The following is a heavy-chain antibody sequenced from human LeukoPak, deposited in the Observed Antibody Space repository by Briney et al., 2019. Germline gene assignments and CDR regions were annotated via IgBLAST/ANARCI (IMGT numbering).Heavy chain of an antibody. CDR3: ARDGLHLGLGAFDI. CDR2: ISSSSSYI. J-gene: IGHJ3*02. D-gene: IGHD3-16*01. V-gene: IGHV3-21*01. CDR1: GFTFSSYS. Sequence: GGSLRLSCAASGFTFSSYSTNWVRQAPGKGLEWVSSISSSSSYIYYADSVKGRFTISRDNAKNSLYLQMNSLRAEDTAVYYCARDGLHLGLGAFDIWGQGTMVTVSS.